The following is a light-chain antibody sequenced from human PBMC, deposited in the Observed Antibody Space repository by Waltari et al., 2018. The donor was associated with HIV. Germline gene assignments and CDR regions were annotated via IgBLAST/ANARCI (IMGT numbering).Light chain of an antibody. Sequence: SYELTQPPSVSVSPGPTASITCPGDQLANKYVCWYQQKPGQSPVLVIYQDKKRPSGIPERFSGSNSGNTATLTISGTQAVDEADYYCQAWDSSTVVFGGGTKLTVL. V-gene: IGLV3-1*01. J-gene: IGLJ3*02. CDR2: QDK. CDR3: QAWDSSTVV. CDR1: QLANKY.